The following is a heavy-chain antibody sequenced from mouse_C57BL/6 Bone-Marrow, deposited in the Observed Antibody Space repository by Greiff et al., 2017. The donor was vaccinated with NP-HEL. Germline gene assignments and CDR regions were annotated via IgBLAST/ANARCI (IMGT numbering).Heavy chain of an antibody. V-gene: IGHV1-26*01. CDR1: GYTFTDYY. D-gene: IGHD1-1*01. J-gene: IGHJ4*01. CDR2: INPNNGGT. Sequence: VQLQQSGPELVKPGASVKISCKASGYTFTDYYMNWVKQSHGKSLEWIGDINPNNGGTSYNQKFKGKATLTVDKSSSTAYMELRSLTSEDSAVYYCATFTTVVEGYYYAMDYWGQGTSVTVSS. CDR3: ATFTTVVEGYYYAMDY.